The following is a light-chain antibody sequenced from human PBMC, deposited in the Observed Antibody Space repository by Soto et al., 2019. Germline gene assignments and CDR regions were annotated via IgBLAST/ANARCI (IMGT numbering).Light chain of an antibody. CDR2: EVS. J-gene: IGLJ3*02. CDR1: SSDVGSYNL. CDR3: CSYAGSSTGV. Sequence: QSALTQPASVSGSPGQSITISCTGTSSDVGSYNLVSWYQQHPGKAPKLMIYEVSKRPSGVSNRFSGSKSGNTASLTISGLHAEDEADYYCCSYAGSSTGVFGGGTQLTVL. V-gene: IGLV2-23*02.